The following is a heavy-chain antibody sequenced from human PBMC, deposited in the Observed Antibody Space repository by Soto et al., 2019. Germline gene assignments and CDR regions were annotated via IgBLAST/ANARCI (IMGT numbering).Heavy chain of an antibody. V-gene: IGHV1-69*08. CDR1: GGTFSSYT. J-gene: IGHJ4*02. CDR3: AREREGPGEGYFDY. CDR2: IIPILGIA. Sequence: QVQLVQSGAEVKKPGSSVKVSCKTSGGTFSSYTISWVRQAPGQGLEWMGRIIPILGIANYAPKFQGRVTITADKSTSTAYMELSSLRSEDTAVYYCAREREGPGEGYFDYWGQGTLVTVSS.